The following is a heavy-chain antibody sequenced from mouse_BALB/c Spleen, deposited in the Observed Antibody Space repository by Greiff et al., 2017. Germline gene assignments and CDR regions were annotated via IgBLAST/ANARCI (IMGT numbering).Heavy chain of an antibody. V-gene: IGHV1-54*01. Sequence: QVQLQQSGAELVRPGTSVKVSCKASGYAFTNYLIEWVKQRPGQGLEWIGVINPGSGGTNYNEKFKGKATLTADKSSSTAYMQLSSLTSDDSAVYFCARREVVFLDVWGAGTTVTVSS. CDR3: ARREVVFLDV. CDR2: INPGSGGT. J-gene: IGHJ1*01. CDR1: GYAFTNYL.